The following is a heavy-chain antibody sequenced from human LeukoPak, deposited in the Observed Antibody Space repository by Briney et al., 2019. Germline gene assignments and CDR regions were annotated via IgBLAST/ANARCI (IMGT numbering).Heavy chain of an antibody. J-gene: IGHJ4*02. CDR1: GGSISSYY. CDR2: IYYSGST. Sequence: SETLSLTCTVSGGSISSYYWSWIRQPPGKGLEWIGYIYYSGSTNYNPSLKRRVNISVDKYKKQFSLKLSSVTAADTAVYYCARDRGYYDSSGPIDYWGQGTLVTVSS. V-gene: IGHV4-59*01. CDR3: ARDRGYYDSSGPIDY. D-gene: IGHD3-22*01.